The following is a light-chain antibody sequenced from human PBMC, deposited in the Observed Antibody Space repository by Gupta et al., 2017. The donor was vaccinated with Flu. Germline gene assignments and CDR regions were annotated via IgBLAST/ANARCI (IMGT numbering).Light chain of an antibody. CDR1: NLGAYD. Sequence: SYELTQPVSVSVALGQTARITCVGNNLGAYDVHWYQQKAGQAPVVVIYRDSNRASGTSERFSGSNSGNTATLTISRAQAGDEGDYYCQVWASGGVFGGGTKLTVL. V-gene: IGLV3-9*01. CDR3: QVWASGGV. CDR2: RDS. J-gene: IGLJ2*01.